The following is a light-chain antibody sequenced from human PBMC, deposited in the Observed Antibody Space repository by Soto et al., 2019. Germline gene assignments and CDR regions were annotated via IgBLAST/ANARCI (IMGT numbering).Light chain of an antibody. Sequence: QSALTQPRSVSGSPGQSVTISCTGTSSDVGGYNYVSWYQHHPGRAPKLMIYDVSKRPSGVPDRFSGSKSGNTASLTISGLQAEDEADYYCCSYAGSYLPYLFGTGTKVTVL. CDR3: CSYAGSYLPYL. V-gene: IGLV2-11*01. CDR2: DVS. J-gene: IGLJ1*01. CDR1: SSDVGGYNY.